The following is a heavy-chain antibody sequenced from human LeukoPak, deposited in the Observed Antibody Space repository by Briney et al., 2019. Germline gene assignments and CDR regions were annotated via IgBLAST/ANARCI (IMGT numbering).Heavy chain of an antibody. D-gene: IGHD1-26*01. CDR3: ARRRVGAANWFDP. V-gene: IGHV3-21*01. J-gene: IGHJ5*02. Sequence: GGSLRLSCAASGFTFSSYSMNWVRQAPGKGLEWVSSISSSSSYIYYADSVKGRFTISRDNDKNSLYLQMNSLRAEDTAVYYCARRRVGAANWFDPWGQGTLVTVSS. CDR2: ISSSSSYI. CDR1: GFTFSSYS.